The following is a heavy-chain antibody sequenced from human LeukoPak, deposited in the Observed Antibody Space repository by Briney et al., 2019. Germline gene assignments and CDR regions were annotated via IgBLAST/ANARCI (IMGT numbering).Heavy chain of an antibody. D-gene: IGHD6-19*01. CDR1: GFTFSSYA. CDR3: AKDRPTLIAVAGPYFDY. CDR2: ISGSGGST. J-gene: IGHJ4*02. Sequence: GGSLRLSCAASGFTFSSYAMSWVRQAPGKGLEWISAISGSGGSTYYADSVKGRFTISRDNSKNTLYLQMNSLRAEDTAVYYCAKDRPTLIAVAGPYFDYWGQGTLVTVSS. V-gene: IGHV3-23*01.